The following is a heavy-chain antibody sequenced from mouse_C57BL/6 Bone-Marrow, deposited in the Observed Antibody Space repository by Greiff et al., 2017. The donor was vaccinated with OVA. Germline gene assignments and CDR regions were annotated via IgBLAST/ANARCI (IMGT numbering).Heavy chain of an antibody. CDR2: NGPGSGIT. V-gene: IGHV1-77*01. Sequence: QAQLKEPGAELVKPGDPEKKSYKASGYTFTDYYINWVKQRPGQGLEWIGKNGPGSGITYYNEKFKGKATLTADKSSSTAYMQLSSLTSEDSAVYFCTRLYYDYGGYWGQGTLVTVSA. CDR3: TRLYYDYGGY. CDR1: GYTFTDYY. D-gene: IGHD2-4*01. J-gene: IGHJ3*01.